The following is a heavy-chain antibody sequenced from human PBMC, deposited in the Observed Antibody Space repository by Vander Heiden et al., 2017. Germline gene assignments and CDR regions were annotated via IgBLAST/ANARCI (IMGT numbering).Heavy chain of an antibody. J-gene: IGHJ3*02. D-gene: IGHD1-26*01. V-gene: IGHV3-15*07. CDR3: TTGGSYSAFDI. CDR1: GFTFPNAW. CDR2: IKSKAEGGAT. Sequence: EVQLVESGGGLVKPGGSLRLSCAVSGFTFPNAWMNWVRQAPGKGREWVGRIKSKAEGGATDYAAPVKGRFTISRDDSENTVYLQMNSLKSEDTAVYYCTTGGSYSAFDIWGQGTMVTVSS.